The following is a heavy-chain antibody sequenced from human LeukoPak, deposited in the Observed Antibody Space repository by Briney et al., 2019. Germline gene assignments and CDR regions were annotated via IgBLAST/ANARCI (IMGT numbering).Heavy chain of an antibody. CDR1: AGSIFSTTFY. Sequence: SETLSLTCSVSAGSIFSTTFYWGWIRQPPGKGLEGIGSMYYEGSTYYNPSLKSRVSISVDTSNNQFSLTSVTAADTAVYFCARRSDSGSDDGEDYFDFWGQGTLVTVPS. CDR2: MYYEGST. D-gene: IGHD1-26*01. J-gene: IGHJ4*02. V-gene: IGHV4-39*01. CDR3: ARRSDSGSDDGEDYFDF.